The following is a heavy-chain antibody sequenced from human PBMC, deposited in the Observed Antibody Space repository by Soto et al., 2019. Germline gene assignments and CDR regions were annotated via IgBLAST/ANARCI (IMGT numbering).Heavy chain of an antibody. CDR3: ARLMVYGALDYYYYMVV. D-gene: IGHD2-8*01. V-gene: IGHV4-59*08. CDR2: IYYSGST. Sequence: PSETLSLTCTVSGGSISSYYWSWIRQPPGKGLEWIGYIYYSGSTNYNPSLKSRVTISVDTSKNQFSLKLSSVTAADTAVYYCARLMVYGALDYYYYMVVWGKGTTVTVSS. CDR1: GGSISSYY. J-gene: IGHJ6*03.